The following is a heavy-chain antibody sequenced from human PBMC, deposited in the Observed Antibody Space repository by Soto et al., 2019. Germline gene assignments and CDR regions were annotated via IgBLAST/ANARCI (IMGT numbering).Heavy chain of an antibody. Sequence: QVQLVQSGAEVKKPGSSVKVSCKASGGTFSSYAISWVRQAPGQGLEWMGGIIPIFGTANYAQKFQGRVTITAXXSXSIXYMELSSLRSEDTAVYYCARGAATDYGDYEEYFQHWGQGTLVTVSS. CDR2: IIPIFGTA. D-gene: IGHD4-17*01. CDR1: GGTFSSYA. V-gene: IGHV1-69*12. CDR3: ARGAATDYGDYEEYFQH. J-gene: IGHJ1*01.